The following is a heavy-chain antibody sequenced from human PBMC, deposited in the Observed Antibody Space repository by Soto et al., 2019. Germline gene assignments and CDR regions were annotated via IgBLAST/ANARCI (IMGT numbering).Heavy chain of an antibody. D-gene: IGHD3-10*01. CDR3: AKPVYYYGSGSHYFFDY. J-gene: IGHJ4*02. V-gene: IGHV3-23*01. CDR2: INGRDGST. Sequence: VQLLESGGGLVQPGGSLRLSCAASGFTFSNYAMSWVRQAPGRGLEWVSAINGRDGSTYYADSVKGRFTISRDNSENTLYLQMNSLRAEDTALYYCAKPVYYYGSGSHYFFDYWGQGTLVTVSS. CDR1: GFTFSNYA.